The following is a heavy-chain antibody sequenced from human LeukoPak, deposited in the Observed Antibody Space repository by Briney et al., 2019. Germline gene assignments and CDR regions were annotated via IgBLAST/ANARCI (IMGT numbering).Heavy chain of an antibody. V-gene: IGHV1-18*01. D-gene: IGHD3-10*01. CDR1: GYTFTRYG. CDR2: ISAYNGNT. CDR3: ARDLRITMVRGATAPLGY. Sequence: ASVKVSCKASGYTFTRYGISWVRQAPGQGLEWMGWISAYNGNTNYAQTLQGRVTMTTDTSTSTAYMELRSLRSEDTAVYYCARDLRITMVRGATAPLGYWGQGTLVTVSS. J-gene: IGHJ4*02.